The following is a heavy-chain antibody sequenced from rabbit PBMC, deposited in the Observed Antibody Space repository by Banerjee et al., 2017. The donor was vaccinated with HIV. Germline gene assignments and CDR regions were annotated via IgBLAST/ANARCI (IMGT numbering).Heavy chain of an antibody. V-gene: IGHV1S39*01. CDR1: GFDFSSYG. CDR3: ARLTYGYGGVTYAPYFNL. D-gene: IGHD6-1*01. J-gene: IGHJ4*01. Sequence: QEQLVESGGGLVQPGGSLKLSCKASGFDFSSYGVSWVRQAPGKGLEWIGYIDPVFGSTYYASWVNGRFTVSKTSSTTVTLQMTSLTAADTATYFCARLTYGYGGVTYAPYFNLWGPGTLVPVS. CDR2: IDPVFGST.